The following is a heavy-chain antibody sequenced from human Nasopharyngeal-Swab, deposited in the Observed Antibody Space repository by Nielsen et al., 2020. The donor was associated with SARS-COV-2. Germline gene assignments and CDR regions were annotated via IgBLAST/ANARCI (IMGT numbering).Heavy chain of an antibody. CDR2: ISSSGSTI. J-gene: IGHJ6*02. V-gene: IGHV3-11*04. CDR1: GFTFSFSDYY. CDR3: ARGGYCSGGRCYYAYGMDV. D-gene: IGHD2-15*01. Sequence: GESLKISCVYSGFTFSFSDYYLTWIRQAPGMGLEWVSSISSSGSTIYYAGSVKGRFSISRDNAKNSLLLQMNSLRADDTAVYYCARGGYCSGGRCYYAYGMDVWGRGTTVTVSS.